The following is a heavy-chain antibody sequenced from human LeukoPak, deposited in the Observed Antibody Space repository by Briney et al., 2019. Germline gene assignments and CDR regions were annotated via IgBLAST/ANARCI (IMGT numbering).Heavy chain of an antibody. V-gene: IGHV3-30*03. D-gene: IGHD5-18*01. J-gene: IGHJ4*02. CDR2: ISLDGGNK. CDR1: GFIFSTFG. CDR3: ARDRGYSYADY. Sequence: GRSLRLSCAASGFIFSTFGMHWVRQAPGKGLEWVAVISLDGGNKYYADSVKGRFTISRDNSKNTLYLQMNSLRAEDTAVYYCARDRGYSYADYWGQGTLVTVSS.